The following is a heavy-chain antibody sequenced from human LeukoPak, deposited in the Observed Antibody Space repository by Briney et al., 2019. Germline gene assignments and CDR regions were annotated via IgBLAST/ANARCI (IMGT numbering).Heavy chain of an antibody. V-gene: IGHV1-69*01. CDR2: IIPIFGTA. J-gene: IGHJ5*02. D-gene: IGHD5-12*01. CDR3: ARWLRLVRGGYNWFDP. CDR1: GGTLSSYA. Sequence: ASVKVSCKASGGTLSSYAISWVRQAPGQGLEWMGGIIPIFGTANYAQKFQGRVTITADESTSTAYMELSSLRSEDTAVYYCARWLRLVRGGYNWFDPWGQGTLVTVSS.